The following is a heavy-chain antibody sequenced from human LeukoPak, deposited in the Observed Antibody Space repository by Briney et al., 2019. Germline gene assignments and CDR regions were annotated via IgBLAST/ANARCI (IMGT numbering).Heavy chain of an antibody. V-gene: IGHV3-74*01. CDR2: INSDGSST. CDR1: GFTFSSYW. Sequence: PGGSLRLSCAASGFTFSSYWMHWVRHAPGKGLVWVSRINSDGSSTSYADSVKGRFTISRDNAKNTLYLQMNSLRAEDTAVYYCARGRWGSYFDYWGQGTLVTVSS. CDR3: ARGRWGSYFDY. D-gene: IGHD7-27*01. J-gene: IGHJ4*02.